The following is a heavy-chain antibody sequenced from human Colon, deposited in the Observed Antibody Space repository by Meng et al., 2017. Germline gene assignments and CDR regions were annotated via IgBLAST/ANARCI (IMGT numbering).Heavy chain of an antibody. CDR2: IQASGST. CDR1: GDSIGGVGYY. D-gene: IGHD1-14*01. J-gene: IGHJ4*02. V-gene: IGHV4-61*02. Sequence: SETLSLTCSGAGDSIGGVGYYGNWIRQPAGKGLEWIGGIQASGSTNYNPSLRSRVTISIDTSKNQFSLKMTSVTAADTAVYYCARGSRFRTIADYWGQGTLVTVSS. CDR3: ARGSRFRTIADY.